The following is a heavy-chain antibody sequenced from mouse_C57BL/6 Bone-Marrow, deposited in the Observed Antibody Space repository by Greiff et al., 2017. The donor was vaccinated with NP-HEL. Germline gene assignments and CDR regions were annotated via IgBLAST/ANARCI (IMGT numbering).Heavy chain of an antibody. Sequence: EVQLQQSGAELVRPGASVKLSCTASGFNIKDDYMHWVKQRPEQGLEWIGWIDPENGDTEYASKFQGKATITADTSSNTAYLQLSSLTSEDTAVYYCNTDGYYRYYYAMDYWGQGTSVTVSS. CDR1: GFNIKDDY. D-gene: IGHD2-3*01. J-gene: IGHJ4*01. V-gene: IGHV14-4*01. CDR2: IDPENGDT. CDR3: NTDGYYRYYYAMDY.